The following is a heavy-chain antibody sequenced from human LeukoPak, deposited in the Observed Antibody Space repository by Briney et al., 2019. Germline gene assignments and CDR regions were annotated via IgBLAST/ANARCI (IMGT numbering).Heavy chain of an antibody. Sequence: GGSLRLSCSASGFTFSSYTMHWVRQAPGKGLEYVSAISTNGGNTLYADSVKGRFTISRDNSKNTLYLQMSSLRAEDTAVYYCVRYYYDSTGYYDYWGQGTLVTVSS. CDR1: GFTFSSYT. CDR2: ISTNGGNT. D-gene: IGHD3-22*01. CDR3: VRYYYDSTGYYDY. J-gene: IGHJ4*02. V-gene: IGHV3-64D*06.